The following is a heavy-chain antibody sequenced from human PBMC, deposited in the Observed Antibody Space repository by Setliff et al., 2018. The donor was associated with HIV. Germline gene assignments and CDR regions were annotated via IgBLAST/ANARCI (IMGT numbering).Heavy chain of an antibody. J-gene: IGHJ4*02. CDR2: ISGSGATT. CDR1: GFTFSSYA. Sequence: GGSLRLSCAASGFTFSSYAMSWVRQAPGKGLEWVSAISGSGATTYYADSVKGRFTISRDNSKNTLYLQMNSLRHEDTAAYFCAKNPELGLTLAEFDYWGQGTLVTVSS. V-gene: IGHV3-23*01. CDR3: AKNPELGLTLAEFDY. D-gene: IGHD3-10*01.